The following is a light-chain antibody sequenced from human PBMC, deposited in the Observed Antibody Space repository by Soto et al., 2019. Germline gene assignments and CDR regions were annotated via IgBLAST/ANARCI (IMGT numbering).Light chain of an antibody. CDR2: EVS. J-gene: IGLJ2*01. CDR1: SSDVGGYNY. CDR3: TSYTFNTAVV. V-gene: IGLV2-14*01. Sequence: QSALAQPASVSGSPGQSITLSCTGTSSDVGGYNYVSWYQQHPGKAPKLMIYEVSNRPSGVSNRFSGSKSGNTASLTISGLQAEDEADYYCTSYTFNTAVVFCGGT.